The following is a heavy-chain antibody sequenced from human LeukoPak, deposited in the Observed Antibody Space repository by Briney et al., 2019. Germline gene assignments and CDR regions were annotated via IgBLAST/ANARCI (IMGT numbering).Heavy chain of an antibody. D-gene: IGHD6-13*01. CDR1: GYTFTGYY. V-gene: IGHV1-2*02. Sequence: ASVKVSXKASGYTFTGYYMHWVRQAPGQGLEWMGWINPNSGGTNYAQKFQGRVTMTRDTSISTAYMELSRLRSDDTAVYYCARSIAAAGDLDYWGQGTLVTVSS. J-gene: IGHJ4*02. CDR3: ARSIAAAGDLDY. CDR2: INPNSGGT.